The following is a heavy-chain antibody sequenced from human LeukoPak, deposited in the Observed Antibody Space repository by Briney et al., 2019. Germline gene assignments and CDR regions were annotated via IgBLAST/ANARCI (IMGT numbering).Heavy chain of an antibody. J-gene: IGHJ4*02. CDR2: ISGSGGST. D-gene: IGHD5-24*01. V-gene: IGHV3-23*01. Sequence: GVSLRLSCAASGFTFSSYAMSWVRQAPGKGLEWVSAISGSGGSTYYADSVKGRFTISRDNSKNTLYLQMNSLRAEDSAVYYCAKNRRDGYTAGFDYWGQGTLVTVSS. CDR3: AKNRRDGYTAGFDY. CDR1: GFTFSSYA.